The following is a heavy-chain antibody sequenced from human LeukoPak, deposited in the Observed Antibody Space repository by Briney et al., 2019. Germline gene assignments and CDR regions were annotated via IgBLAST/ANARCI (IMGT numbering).Heavy chain of an antibody. CDR2: INHSGST. D-gene: IGHD3-16*02. J-gene: IGHJ3*02. V-gene: IGHV4-34*01. Sequence: GSLRLSCAASGFTVSSNYMSWVRQPPGKGLEWIGEINHSGSTNYNPSLKSRVTISVDTSKNQFSLKLSSVTAADTAVYYCARGQRYYDYVWGSYRSPSSAFDIWGQGTMVTVSS. CDR1: GFTVSSNY. CDR3: ARGQRYYDYVWGSYRSPSSAFDI.